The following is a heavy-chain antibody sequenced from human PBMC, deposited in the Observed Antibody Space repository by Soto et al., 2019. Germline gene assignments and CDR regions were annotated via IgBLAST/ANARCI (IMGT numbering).Heavy chain of an antibody. J-gene: IGHJ4*02. D-gene: IGHD1-26*01. V-gene: IGHV3-30*18. CDR1: GFTFTNYG. CDR3: AKGLGRGWEVPGNQ. Sequence: QGQLVESGGGVVQPGRSLRLSCAASGFTFTNYGIHWVRQAPGKGLEWVAVISYDGSHKYYADSVRGRFTISRDNSENTLYLQMNSLRAEDTALYYCAKGLGRGWEVPGNQWGQGTLVTVSS. CDR2: ISYDGSHK.